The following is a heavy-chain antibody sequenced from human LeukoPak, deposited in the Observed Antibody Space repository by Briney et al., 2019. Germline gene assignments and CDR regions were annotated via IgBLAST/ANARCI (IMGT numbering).Heavy chain of an antibody. CDR3: ASGTTGTTGFNY. J-gene: IGHJ4*02. CDR1: GFSFSDYT. V-gene: IGHV3-21*01. CDR2: ISSGSAYI. Sequence: GGXLRLSCTASGFSFSDYTMNWVRQAPGKGLEWLSSISSGSAYIHYADSVKGRFTISRDDAKNSLNLQMSSLRAEDTAVYYCASGTTGTTGFNYWGQGTLVTVSS. D-gene: IGHD1-7*01.